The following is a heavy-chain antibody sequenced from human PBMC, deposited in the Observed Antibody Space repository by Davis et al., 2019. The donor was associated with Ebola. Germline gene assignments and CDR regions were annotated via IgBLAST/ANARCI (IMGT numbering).Heavy chain of an antibody. CDR3: ARGPSIAHFDY. Sequence: SETLSLTCTVSGGSISSSSYYWGWIRQPPVKGLEWIGEINHSGSTNYNPSLKSRVTISVDTSKNQFSLKLSSVTAADTAVYYCARGPSIAHFDYWGQGTLVTVSS. D-gene: IGHD6-6*01. V-gene: IGHV4-39*07. CDR1: GGSISSSSYY. CDR2: INHSGST. J-gene: IGHJ4*02.